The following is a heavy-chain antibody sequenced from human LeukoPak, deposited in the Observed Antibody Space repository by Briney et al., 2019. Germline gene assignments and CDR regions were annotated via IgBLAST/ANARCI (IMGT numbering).Heavy chain of an antibody. CDR3: ARSQGGTMSLRHFDL. J-gene: IGHJ2*01. V-gene: IGHV3-53*01. CDR1: GFTVSSNY. CDR2: INSAGNA. D-gene: IGHD1-26*01. Sequence: PGGSLRLSCAASGFTVSSNYMNCVRQAPGKGLEWGSVINSAGNAYYADSVKGRFTISRDNSKDMLYLQMNSLRAEDTAVYYCARSQGGTMSLRHFDLWGRGTLVTVSS.